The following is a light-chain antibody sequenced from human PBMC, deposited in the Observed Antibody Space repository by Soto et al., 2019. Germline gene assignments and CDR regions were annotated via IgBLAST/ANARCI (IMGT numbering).Light chain of an antibody. J-gene: IGKJ2*01. CDR3: QQYDNLPYT. CDR1: QNISTY. Sequence: DIQMTQSPSSLSASVGDRVTITCRASQNISTYLNWYQQKVGKAPELLISAATSLQSEVPSRFSGSGSGTDFTLTISSLQPEDFATYYCQQYDNLPYTFGQGTKLEIK. V-gene: IGKV1-39*01. CDR2: AAT.